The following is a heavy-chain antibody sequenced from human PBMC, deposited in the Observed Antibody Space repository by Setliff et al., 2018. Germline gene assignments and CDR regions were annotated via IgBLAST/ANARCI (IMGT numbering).Heavy chain of an antibody. J-gene: IGHJ4*02. Sequence: QPGGSMRLSCGASGFTYNNCWVSWVRQAPGKGLEWLARINPDGSEKYYVDSVKGRFTISRDNARNSLSLQMNSLRTEATAVYYCFGAGTCSYWGQGTLVTVSS. V-gene: IGHV3-7*01. D-gene: IGHD3-10*01. CDR1: GFTYNNCW. CDR2: INPDGSEK. CDR3: FGAGTCSY.